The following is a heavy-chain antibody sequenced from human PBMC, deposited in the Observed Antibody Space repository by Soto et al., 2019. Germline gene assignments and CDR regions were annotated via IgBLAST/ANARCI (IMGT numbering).Heavy chain of an antibody. V-gene: IGHV1-69*01. CDR3: ARLPIYCSGGSCYSGRYYFDY. Sequence: QVQLVQSGAEVKKPGSSVKVSCKASGGTFSSYAISWVRQAPGQGPEWMGGIIPIFGTANYAQKFQGRVTITADESTSTAYMELSSLRSEDTAVYYCARLPIYCSGGSCYSGRYYFDYWGQGTLVTVSS. J-gene: IGHJ4*02. CDR1: GGTFSSYA. CDR2: IIPIFGTA. D-gene: IGHD2-15*01.